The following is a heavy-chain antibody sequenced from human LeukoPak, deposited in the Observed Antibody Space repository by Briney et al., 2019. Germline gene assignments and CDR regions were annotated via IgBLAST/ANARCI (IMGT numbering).Heavy chain of an antibody. Sequence: GGSLRLSCAASGFTFSSYSMNWVRQAPGKGLEWVSVIRSGGSTVYADSVKGRFTISRDNSKNTLYLQLNSLRAEDTAVYYCAREGSGRTAYNDGLDVWGQGTMVTVSS. CDR3: AREGSGRTAYNDGLDV. CDR1: GFTFSSYS. D-gene: IGHD3-10*01. V-gene: IGHV3-53*01. J-gene: IGHJ3*01. CDR2: IRSGGST.